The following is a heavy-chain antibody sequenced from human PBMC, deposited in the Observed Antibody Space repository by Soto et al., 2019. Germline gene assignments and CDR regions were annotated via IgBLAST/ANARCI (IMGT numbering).Heavy chain of an antibody. D-gene: IGHD6-19*01. CDR1: GYPFTSFD. Sequence: QVQRVQSGAEVKKPGASVKVSCEASGYPFTSFDLNWVRQTTGRGLEWMGWMNPNNGNRGYARKFEDRLTLTTNTSTNTAYMELTNLGSDDTAVYFCARGSAWRRTVNLDLWGQGTLVTVSS. CDR2: MNPNNGNR. CDR3: ARGSAWRRTVNLDL. J-gene: IGHJ5*02. V-gene: IGHV1-8*01.